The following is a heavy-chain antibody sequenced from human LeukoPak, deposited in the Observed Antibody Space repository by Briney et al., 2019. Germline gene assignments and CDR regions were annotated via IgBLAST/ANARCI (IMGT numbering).Heavy chain of an antibody. J-gene: IGHJ4*02. CDR1: GGSISSSSYY. Sequence: SETLSLTCTVSGGSISSSSYYWGWIRQPPGKGLEWIGSIYYSGTTYYNPSLKSRVTISVDTSKNQFSLKLSSVTAADTAVYYCARHYGGAAAGPFDYWGQGTLVTVSS. D-gene: IGHD6-13*01. CDR3: ARHYGGAAAGPFDY. V-gene: IGHV4-39*01. CDR2: IYYSGTT.